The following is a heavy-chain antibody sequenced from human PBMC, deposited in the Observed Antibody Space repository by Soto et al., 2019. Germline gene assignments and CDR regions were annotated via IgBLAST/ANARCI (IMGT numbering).Heavy chain of an antibody. D-gene: IGHD3-10*01. J-gene: IGHJ6*02. V-gene: IGHV4-59*11. CDR3: AREGREASGMDV. Sequence: SETLSLTCPVSGGSISSHYWRWVRQAPGKGLEWIGHIYYRGSTSYNPSLRSRSTISVDTSNNQFSLKLNSVTTADTAVYYCAREGREASGMDVWGQGTKVPVSS. CDR1: GGSISSHY. CDR2: IYYRGST.